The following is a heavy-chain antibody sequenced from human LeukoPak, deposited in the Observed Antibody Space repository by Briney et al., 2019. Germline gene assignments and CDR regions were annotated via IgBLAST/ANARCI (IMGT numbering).Heavy chain of an antibody. D-gene: IGHD2-21*02. CDR3: ARFAYCGGHCWYYFDY. V-gene: IGHV4-59*01. Sequence: PSETLSLTCAVSSDSISGYYWSWIRQPPGKGLEWLGYIYSSGSTNYNPSLYSRVTISVDTSKNQFSLKLSSVTAADTAVYYCARFAYCGGHCWYYFDYWGQGTLVTVS. J-gene: IGHJ4*02. CDR1: SDSISGYY. CDR2: IYSSGST.